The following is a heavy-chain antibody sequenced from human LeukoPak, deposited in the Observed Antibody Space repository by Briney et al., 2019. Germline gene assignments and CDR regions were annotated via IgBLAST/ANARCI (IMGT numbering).Heavy chain of an antibody. CDR2: INPSGGST. Sequence: ASVNVSCKACGYTLTGYYMHLVRQAPGQGLEWMGIINPSGGSTSYAQKSQGRVTLTRDTSTSTVYMELSSLRPEDTAVYYCARDEPTSDDFAMGREAAMVTVS. CDR1: GYTLTGYY. V-gene: IGHV1-46*03. D-gene: IGHD1-14*01. CDR3: ARDEPTSDDFAM. J-gene: IGHJ3*02.